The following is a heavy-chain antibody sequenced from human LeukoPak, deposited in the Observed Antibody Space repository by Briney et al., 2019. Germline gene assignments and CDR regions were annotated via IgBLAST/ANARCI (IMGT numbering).Heavy chain of an antibody. CDR1: GGSISSGSYY. Sequence: SETLSLTCTVSGGSISSGSYYWSWIRQPAGKGLEWIGRIYTSGSTNYNPSLKSRVTISVDTSKNQFSLKLSSVTAADTAVYYCAKGAGPPWFDPWGQGTLVTVSS. V-gene: IGHV4-61*02. D-gene: IGHD6-19*01. CDR2: IYTSGST. CDR3: AKGAGPPWFDP. J-gene: IGHJ5*02.